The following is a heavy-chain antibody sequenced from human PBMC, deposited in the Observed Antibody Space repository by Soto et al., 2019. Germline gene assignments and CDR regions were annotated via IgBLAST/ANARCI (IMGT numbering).Heavy chain of an antibody. CDR3: ARDSDTVSPDYSDY. V-gene: IGHV3-48*02. D-gene: IGHD4-17*01. Sequence: WGSLRLSCAAYGFTSSTYAMNWVRQAPGKGLEWVSYIGRSSSDTYYADSVKGRFTISRDNAKNSLYLKMNSLRDEDTAVYYCARDSDTVSPDYSDYWGHGTLVTVSS. CDR2: IGRSSSDT. CDR1: GFTSSTYA. J-gene: IGHJ4*01.